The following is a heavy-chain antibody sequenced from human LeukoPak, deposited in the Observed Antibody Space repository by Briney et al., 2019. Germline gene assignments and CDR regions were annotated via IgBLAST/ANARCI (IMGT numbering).Heavy chain of an antibody. V-gene: IGHV1-24*01. CDR3: ATVVIVATNRRFDY. CDR1: GYTLTELS. D-gene: IGHD5-12*01. J-gene: IGHJ4*02. CDR2: FDPEDGET. Sequence: ASVTVSCKVSGYTLTELSMHWVRQAPGKGLEWMGGFDPEDGETIYAQKFQGRVTMTEDTSTDTAYMELSSLRSEDTAVYYCATVVIVATNRRFDYWGQGTLVTVSS.